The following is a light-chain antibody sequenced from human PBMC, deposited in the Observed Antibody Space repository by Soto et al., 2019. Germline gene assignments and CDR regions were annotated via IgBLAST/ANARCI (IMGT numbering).Light chain of an antibody. Sequence: QSALTQPASLSGSPGQSITISCTGTNSDIGYYNYVSWYQQHPGKAPKLMIFEVTKRPSGVSNRFSSSKSGNTASLTISGLQAEDEAEYYCLSHTSSSTYVFGSGTKVTVL. V-gene: IGLV2-14*01. CDR2: EVT. CDR3: LSHTSSSTYV. J-gene: IGLJ1*01. CDR1: NSDIGYYNY.